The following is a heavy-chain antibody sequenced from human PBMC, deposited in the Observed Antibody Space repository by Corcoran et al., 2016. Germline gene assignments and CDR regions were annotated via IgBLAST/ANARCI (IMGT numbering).Heavy chain of an antibody. D-gene: IGHD1-26*01. Sequence: EVQLVQSGAEVKKPGESLKISCKGSGYSFTSYWIGWVRQMPGKGLEWMGIIYPGDSDTRYSPSFQGQVTIPADQSLSPAYLKWRSLKASDTAMHYCARHRAPPPVGATTSYYYYGMDVWGQGTTVTSP. CDR1: GYSFTSYW. CDR2: IYPGDSDT. CDR3: ARHRAPPPVGATTSYYYYGMDV. V-gene: IGHV5-51*01. J-gene: IGHJ6*02.